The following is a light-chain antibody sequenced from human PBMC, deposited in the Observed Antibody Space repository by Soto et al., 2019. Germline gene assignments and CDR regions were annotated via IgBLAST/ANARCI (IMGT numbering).Light chain of an antibody. CDR1: QSISSW. Sequence: DIQMTQSPSTLSASVGDRVTITCRASQSISSWLAWYQQKPGKATNLLIYKASTLESGVPSRFSGSGSVTEFTLTVSSLQPDDFATYYCQQYDSYPLTFGGGTKVEIK. V-gene: IGKV1-5*03. CDR2: KAS. CDR3: QQYDSYPLT. J-gene: IGKJ4*01.